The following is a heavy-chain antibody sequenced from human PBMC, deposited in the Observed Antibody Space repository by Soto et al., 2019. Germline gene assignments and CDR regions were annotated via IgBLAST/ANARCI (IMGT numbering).Heavy chain of an antibody. CDR2: ISGSGNST. V-gene: IGHV3-23*01. Sequence: EVQLLESGGGLVQPGGSLRLSCATSGFTFGSYAMSWVRQAPGKGLECVSTISGSGNSTYYADSVKGRFTISRDKSKNMVHLQMNSLRAEDTAVYYCVKVNGYSYGPVDYWGQGTLLTVSS. CDR3: VKVNGYSYGPVDY. D-gene: IGHD5-18*01. CDR1: GFTFGSYA. J-gene: IGHJ4*02.